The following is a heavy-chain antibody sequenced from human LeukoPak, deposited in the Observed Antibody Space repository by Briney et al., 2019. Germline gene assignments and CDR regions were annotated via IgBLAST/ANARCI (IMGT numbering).Heavy chain of an antibody. V-gene: IGHV3-7*01. D-gene: IGHD2-15*01. CDR3: ARDGGLHTNFDY. Sequence: GGSLRLSCAASGFTFRNYWMGWVRQAPGKGLEWVANTKPDGSAEYYADSVRGRFTASRDNANNLLYLQMNRLRAEDTAVYYCARDGGLHTNFDYWGQGTLVTVSS. CDR1: GFTFRNYW. J-gene: IGHJ4*02. CDR2: TKPDGSAE.